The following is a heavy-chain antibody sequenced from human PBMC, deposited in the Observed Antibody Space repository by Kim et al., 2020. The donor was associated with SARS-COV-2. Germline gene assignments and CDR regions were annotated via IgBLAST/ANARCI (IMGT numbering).Heavy chain of an antibody. CDR3: ARDLTVAVGGMDV. J-gene: IGHJ6*02. D-gene: IGHD6-19*01. V-gene: IGHV7-4-1*02. Sequence: YAQGLPGRFVFSLETSVSTAYLQISSLKAEDTAVYYCARDLTVAVGGMDVWGQGTTVTVSS.